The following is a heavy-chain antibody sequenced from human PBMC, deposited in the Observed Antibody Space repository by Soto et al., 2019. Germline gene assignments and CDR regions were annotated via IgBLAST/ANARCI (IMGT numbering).Heavy chain of an antibody. CDR1: GGTFSSYT. Sequence: QVQLVQSGAEVKKPGSSVKVSCKASGGTFSSYTISWVRQAPGQGLEWMGRIIPILGIANYAQKFQGRVTITADKSTSTAYMELSSLRAEDTAVYYCASYDPTVTTSWFDPWGQGTLVTVSS. CDR2: IIPILGIA. D-gene: IGHD4-17*01. J-gene: IGHJ5*02. V-gene: IGHV1-69*02. CDR3: ASYDPTVTTSWFDP.